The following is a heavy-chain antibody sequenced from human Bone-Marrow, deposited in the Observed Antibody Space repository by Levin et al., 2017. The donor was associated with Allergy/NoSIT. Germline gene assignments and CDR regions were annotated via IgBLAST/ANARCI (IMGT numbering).Heavy chain of an antibody. J-gene: IGHJ4*02. CDR2: INHSGST. CDR1: GGSFSGYY. CDR3: ARYADVDTAMVMSAGKTRQYYFDY. Sequence: SETLSLTCAVYGGSFSGYYWSWIRQPPGKGLEWIGEINHSGSTNYNPSLKSRVTISVDTSKNQFSLKLSSVTAADTAVYYCARYADVDTAMVMSAGKTRQYYFDYWGQGTLVTVSS. D-gene: IGHD5-18*01. V-gene: IGHV4-34*01.